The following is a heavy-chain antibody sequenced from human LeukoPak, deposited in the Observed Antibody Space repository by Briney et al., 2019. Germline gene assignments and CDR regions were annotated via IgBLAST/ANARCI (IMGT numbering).Heavy chain of an antibody. D-gene: IGHD6-13*01. CDR3: ARDSWGIAAAGAFDV. Sequence: GGSLRLSCAASGFTFSSYAMSWVRQAPGKGLEWVSAISGSGGSTYYADSVQGRFTISRDNSKNTLYLEMNNLRAEDTAEYYCARDSWGIAAAGAFDVWGQGAMVTVSS. CDR1: GFTFSSYA. CDR2: ISGSGGST. J-gene: IGHJ3*01. V-gene: IGHV3-23*01.